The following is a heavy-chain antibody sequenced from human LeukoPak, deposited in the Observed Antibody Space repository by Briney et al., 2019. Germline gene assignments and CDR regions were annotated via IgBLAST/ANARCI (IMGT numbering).Heavy chain of an antibody. J-gene: IGHJ4*02. D-gene: IGHD6-13*01. CDR1: GGSISPYY. CDR3: ARGSTFSSWPDY. CDR2: IYYSGST. V-gene: IGHV4-59*01. Sequence: SETLSLTCTVSGGSISPYYWSWIRQPPGKGLEWIGYIYYSGSTNYNPSLKSRVTMSVDTSKNQFSLKLTSVTAADTAVYYCARGSTFSSWPDYWGQGALVTVSS.